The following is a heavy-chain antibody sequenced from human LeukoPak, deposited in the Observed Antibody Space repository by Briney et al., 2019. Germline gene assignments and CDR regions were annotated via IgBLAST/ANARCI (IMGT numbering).Heavy chain of an antibody. CDR1: GGSFSGYY. V-gene: IGHV4-34*01. CDR2: INHSGST. Sequence: SETLSLTCAVYGGSFSGYYWSRIRQPPGKGLEWIGEINHSGSTNYNPSLKSRVTISVDTSKNQFSLKLSSVTAADTAVYYCASYTAGGGGLDYWGQGTLVTVSS. D-gene: IGHD5-18*01. CDR3: ASYTAGGGGLDY. J-gene: IGHJ4*02.